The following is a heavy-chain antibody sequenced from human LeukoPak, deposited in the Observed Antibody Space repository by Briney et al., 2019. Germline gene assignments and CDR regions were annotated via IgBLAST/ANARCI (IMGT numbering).Heavy chain of an antibody. V-gene: IGHV3-30*04. CDR3: AGAGSETQWRAFDF. D-gene: IGHD6-19*01. Sequence: GGSLRLSCAASGFTFNDYALHWVRQAPGKGLEWVAVISYDGSNKYYADSVKGRFTISRDNSKNTLYLQMNSLRADDTAVYYCAGAGSETQWRAFDFWGQGALVTVFS. CDR2: ISYDGSNK. CDR1: GFTFNDYA. J-gene: IGHJ4*02.